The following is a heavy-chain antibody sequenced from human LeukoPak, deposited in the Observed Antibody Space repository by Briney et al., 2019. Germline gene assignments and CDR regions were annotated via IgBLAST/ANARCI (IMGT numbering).Heavy chain of an antibody. CDR3: ARGLQENLAWLTAFSAFDV. CDR2: ISAYNGVT. CDR1: GYSFTSYG. Sequence: GASVKLSCKASGYSFTSYGFSWVRQAPGQGLEWMGWISAYNGVTNYAQKLQGRVTMTTDTSTSTAYMELRSLRSDDTAVYYCARGLQENLAWLTAFSAFDVWGPGTMVTVSS. V-gene: IGHV1-18*01. J-gene: IGHJ3*01. D-gene: IGHD5-24*01.